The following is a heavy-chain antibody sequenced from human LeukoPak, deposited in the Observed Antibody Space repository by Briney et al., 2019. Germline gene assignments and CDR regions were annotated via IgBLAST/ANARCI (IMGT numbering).Heavy chain of an antibody. Sequence: SETLSLTCTVSGASLSDHFWTWIRQPAGKGLEWIGRIRWGTAYYNPSLESRVTISLDTSNNHFSLKVTSVTAADTAVYYCARGTERTRISGYYSFDYWGRGILVAVSS. CDR3: ARGTERTRISGYYSFDY. V-gene: IGHV4-4*07. CDR2: IRWGTA. J-gene: IGHJ4*02. D-gene: IGHD5-12*01. CDR1: GASLSDHF.